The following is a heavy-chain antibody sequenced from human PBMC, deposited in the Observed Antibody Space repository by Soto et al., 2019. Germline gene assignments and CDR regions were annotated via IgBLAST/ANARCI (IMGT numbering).Heavy chain of an antibody. CDR3: ARDGVAAGLYFDH. Sequence: PGGSLRLSCAASGFTFSDYWMNWVRQAPGKGLEWVASIKYDGGEKNYVDSVEGRFTISRDNTKNSVYLQMASLRAEDTAVYYCARDGVAAGLYFDHWGQGTPVTVSS. J-gene: IGHJ4*02. D-gene: IGHD6-13*01. V-gene: IGHV3-7*05. CDR1: GFTFSDYW. CDR2: IKYDGGEK.